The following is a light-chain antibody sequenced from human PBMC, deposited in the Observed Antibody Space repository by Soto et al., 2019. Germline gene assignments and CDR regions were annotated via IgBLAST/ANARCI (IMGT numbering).Light chain of an antibody. Sequence: EVVLTQSPATLSLSPGERATLSCRASENVRTFVDWYQQKPGQAPRLLIYGASNRATGIPARFSGSGSGTDFTLTISNLEPEDFAVYYCQQYHSYPYTFGQGTKLEIK. CDR1: ENVRTF. CDR2: GAS. CDR3: QQYHSYPYT. V-gene: IGKV3-11*01. J-gene: IGKJ2*01.